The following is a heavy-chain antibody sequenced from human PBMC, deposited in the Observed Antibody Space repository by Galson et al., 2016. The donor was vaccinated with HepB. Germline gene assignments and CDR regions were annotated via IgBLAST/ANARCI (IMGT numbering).Heavy chain of an antibody. CDR2: ISTYDGDT. J-gene: IGHJ3*02. Sequence: SVKVSCKASGYTFTSYGISWVRQAPGQGLEWMGWISTYDGDTNYAQNLQGRVTMTTDTSTTTAYQELRSLRSDDPAMYYCARDWYCSAGSCYDAFDIWGQGTMVTVSS. D-gene: IGHD2-15*01. V-gene: IGHV1-18*01. CDR3: ARDWYCSAGSCYDAFDI. CDR1: GYTFTSYG.